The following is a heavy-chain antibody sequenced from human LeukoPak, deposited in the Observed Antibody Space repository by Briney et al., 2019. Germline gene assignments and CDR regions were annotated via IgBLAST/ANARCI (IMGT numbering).Heavy chain of an antibody. Sequence: GASVKVSCKASGYTFTGYYMHWVRQAPGQGLEWMGWINPNSGGTNYAQKFQGRVTMTRDTSISTAYMVLSRLRSDDTAVYYCARGRHGELGDWFDPWGQGTLVTVSS. CDR2: INPNSGGT. CDR1: GYTFTGYY. D-gene: IGHD1-7*01. CDR3: ARGRHGELGDWFDP. V-gene: IGHV1-2*02. J-gene: IGHJ5*02.